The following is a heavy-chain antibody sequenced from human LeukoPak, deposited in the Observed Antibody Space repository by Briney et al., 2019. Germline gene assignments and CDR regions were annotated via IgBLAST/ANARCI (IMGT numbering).Heavy chain of an antibody. J-gene: IGHJ6*03. CDR1: GFTFSSYW. D-gene: IGHD4-23*01. CDR2: IKQDGSEK. V-gene: IGHV3-7*01. CDR3: ARRDSGNVVYYYYYYYMDV. Sequence: GGSLRLSCAASGFTFSSYWMSWVRQAPGKGLEWVANIKQDGSEKYYVDSVKGRFTISRDNAKNSLYPQMNSLRAEDTAVYYCARRDSGNVVYYYYYYYMDVWGKGTTVTVSS.